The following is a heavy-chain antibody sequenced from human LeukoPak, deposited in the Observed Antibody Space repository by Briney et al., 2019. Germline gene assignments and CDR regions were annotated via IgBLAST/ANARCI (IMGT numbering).Heavy chain of an antibody. CDR3: ARDFYGSGSYFYY. Sequence: PGGSLRLSCAASGFTFSSYAMHWVRQAPGKGLEWVAVISYDGSNKYYADSVKGRFTISRDNSKNTLYLQMNSLRAEDTAVYYCARDFYGSGSYFYYWGQGTLVTVSS. J-gene: IGHJ4*02. CDR1: GFTFSSYA. CDR2: ISYDGSNK. V-gene: IGHV3-30-3*01. D-gene: IGHD3-10*01.